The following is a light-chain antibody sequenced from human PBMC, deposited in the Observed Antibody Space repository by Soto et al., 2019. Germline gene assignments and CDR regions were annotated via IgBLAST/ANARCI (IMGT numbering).Light chain of an antibody. J-gene: IGLJ1*01. Sequence: QSVLTQPASGSGSPGRAITISCTGTSSDVGGYNYVSWYQQHPGKAPKLMIYDVSNRPSGVSNRFSGSKSGNTASLTISGLQAEDEADYYCSSYTSSSTLVFGTGTKVT. CDR3: SSYTSSSTLV. CDR2: DVS. V-gene: IGLV2-14*01. CDR1: SSDVGGYNY.